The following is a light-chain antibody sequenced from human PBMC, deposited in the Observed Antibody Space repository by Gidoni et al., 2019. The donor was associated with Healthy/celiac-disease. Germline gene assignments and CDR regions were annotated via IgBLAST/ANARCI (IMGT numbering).Light chain of an antibody. CDR3: QQYYSTPGYT. CDR1: QSVLYSSNNQNY. CDR2: WAS. V-gene: IGKV4-1*01. J-gene: IGKJ2*01. Sequence: DIVMTQSPDSLAVSLGERATINCKSSQSVLYSSNNQNYLAWYQQKPGQPPKLLIYWASTRESGVPYRFSGSGSGTDFTLTISSLQAEDVAVYYCQQYYSTPGYTFXXXTKLEIK.